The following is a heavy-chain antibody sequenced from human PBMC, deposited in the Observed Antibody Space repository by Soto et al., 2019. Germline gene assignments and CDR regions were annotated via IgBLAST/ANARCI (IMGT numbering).Heavy chain of an antibody. CDR2: ISYDGSNK. CDR1: GVTFSSYG. J-gene: IGHJ4*02. CDR3: SQLFSH. D-gene: IGHD3-3*02. Sequence: SLRLSCAASGVTFSSYGMHWVRQAPGKGLEWVAVISYDGSNKYYADSVKGRFTISRDNSKNTLYLQMNSLRAEDTAVYYCSQLFSHWGQGTLVTVSS. V-gene: IGHV3-30*03.